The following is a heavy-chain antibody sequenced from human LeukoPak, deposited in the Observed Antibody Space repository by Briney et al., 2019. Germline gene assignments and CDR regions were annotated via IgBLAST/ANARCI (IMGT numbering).Heavy chain of an antibody. J-gene: IGHJ4*02. V-gene: IGHV3-23*01. D-gene: IGHD3-16*01. CDR1: GFTFSNYA. CDR2: ITGSGDST. CDR3: AKDKMMTPRWLDS. Sequence: PGGSLRLSCAASGFTFSNYAMSWVRQAPGKGLEWVSAITGSGDSTFYADSVKGRFTISRDNAKNSLYLQMNSLRAEDTALYYCAKDKMMTPRWLDSWGQGTLVTVSS.